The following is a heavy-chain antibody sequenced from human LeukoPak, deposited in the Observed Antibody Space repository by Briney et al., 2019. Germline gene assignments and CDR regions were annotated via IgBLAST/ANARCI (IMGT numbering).Heavy chain of an antibody. CDR2: ITSSSTYI. Sequence: GGSLRLSCAASGFTFSSYSLNWVRQAPGKGLEWVSSITSSSTYIYYADSVKGRFTISRDNAKNSLYLQMNSLRAEDTAVYYCARPKNYDSSVYYNYWGQGSLVSVSS. J-gene: IGHJ4*02. CDR3: ARPKNYDSSVYYNY. CDR1: GFTFSSYS. D-gene: IGHD3-22*01. V-gene: IGHV3-21*01.